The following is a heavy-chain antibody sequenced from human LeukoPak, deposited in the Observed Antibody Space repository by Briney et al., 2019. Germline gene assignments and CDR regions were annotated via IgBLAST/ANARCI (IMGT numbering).Heavy chain of an antibody. CDR2: INHSGST. D-gene: IGHD4-17*01. V-gene: IGHV4-34*01. J-gene: IGHJ4*02. CDR1: GGSFSGYY. Sequence: SETLSLTCAVYGGSFSGYYWSWIRQPPGKGLEWIGEINHSGSTNYNPSLKSRVTISVDTSKNQFSLKLSSVTAADTAVYYCARVNASPDYGDYAVDYWGKGTLVTVSS. CDR3: ARVNASPDYGDYAVDY.